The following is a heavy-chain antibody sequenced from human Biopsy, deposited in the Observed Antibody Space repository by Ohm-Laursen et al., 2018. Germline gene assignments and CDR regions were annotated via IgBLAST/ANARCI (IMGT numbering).Heavy chain of an antibody. D-gene: IGHD3-10*01. Sequence: SLRLSCAASGFNFSAYGMHWVRQAPDKGLEWVALTWDDGSHQYYADSVKGRFTISRDNSKNSLYLHISTLRVEDTAVYYCVTDRLDDITKVRGIMTDWGQGTLVIVSS. CDR3: VTDRLDDITKVRGIMTD. CDR2: TWDDGSHQ. CDR1: GFNFSAYG. J-gene: IGHJ4*02. V-gene: IGHV3-33*01.